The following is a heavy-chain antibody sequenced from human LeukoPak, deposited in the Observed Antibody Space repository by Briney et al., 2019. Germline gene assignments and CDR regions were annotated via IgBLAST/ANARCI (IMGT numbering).Heavy chain of an antibody. V-gene: IGHV3-23*01. J-gene: IGHJ2*01. D-gene: IGHD3-16*01. CDR2: INDRGGST. CDR1: EFTFSSYA. Sequence: GGSLRLSCATSEFTFSSYAMSWVRQAPGKGLEWVSSINDRGGSTYYADSVKGRFTISRDNSKDTLYLQMNSLRSEDTAVYYCAQGARADTFWYFDLWGRGTLVTVSS. CDR3: AQGARADTFWYFDL.